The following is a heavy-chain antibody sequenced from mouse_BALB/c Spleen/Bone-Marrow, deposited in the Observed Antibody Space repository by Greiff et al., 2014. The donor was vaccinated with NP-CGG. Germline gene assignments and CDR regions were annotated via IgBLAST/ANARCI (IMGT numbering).Heavy chain of an antibody. J-gene: IGHJ3*01. D-gene: IGHD6-1*01. CDR3: ARRQFGPAWFAY. Sequence: VQLKESGPELVKPGASVKISCKTSGYTFTEYTMHWVKQSHGKSLEWIGGINPNNGATSHNQKFKGKATLTVDKSSSTAYMELRSLTSEDSAVYFCARRQFGPAWFAYWGQGTLVTVSA. CDR1: GYTFTEYT. V-gene: IGHV1-22*01. CDR2: INPNNGAT.